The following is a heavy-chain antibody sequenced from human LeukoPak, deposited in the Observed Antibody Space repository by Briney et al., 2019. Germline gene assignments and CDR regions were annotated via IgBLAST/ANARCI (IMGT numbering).Heavy chain of an antibody. CDR3: ARGRPHGNDY. V-gene: IGHV3-74*01. CDR2: IANDGSST. Sequence: GGSLRLSCAVSGFTFSGFWMSWSRQAPGKGLVWVSRIANDGSSTTYADSVKGRFSISRDNAKNTLYLQMNSLRVEDTAVYYCARGRPHGNDYWGQGTLVTVSS. D-gene: IGHD4-23*01. CDR1: GFTFSGFW. J-gene: IGHJ4*02.